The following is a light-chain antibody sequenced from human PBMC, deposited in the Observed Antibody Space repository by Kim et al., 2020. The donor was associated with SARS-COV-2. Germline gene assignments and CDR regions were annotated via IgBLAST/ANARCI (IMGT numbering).Light chain of an antibody. J-gene: IGKJ4*01. CDR2: DAS. Sequence: EKVMTQSPATLSVSPGERDTLSCRASQSVTNNLAWYQQKPGQAPRLLIYDASTRATGIPDRFSGSGSGTEFTLTISSLQSEDFAVYYCQQFNSWPLTFGGGTKVEI. CDR1: QSVTNN. V-gene: IGKV3-15*01. CDR3: QQFNSWPLT.